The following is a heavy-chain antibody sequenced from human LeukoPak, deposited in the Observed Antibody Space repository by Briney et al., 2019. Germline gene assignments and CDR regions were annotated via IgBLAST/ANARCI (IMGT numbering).Heavy chain of an antibody. V-gene: IGHV4-61*05. CDR1: GGSISSSSYY. J-gene: IGHJ4*02. CDR3: ARAGLFEVATIDY. CDR2: VHYSGST. Sequence: SETLSLTCTVSGGSISSSSYYWGWIRQPPGKGLEWIGYVHYSGSTNYNPSLKSRVTISVDTFKNQFSLKLSSVTTADTAVYYCARAGLFEVATIDYWGQGTLVTVSS. D-gene: IGHD5-12*01.